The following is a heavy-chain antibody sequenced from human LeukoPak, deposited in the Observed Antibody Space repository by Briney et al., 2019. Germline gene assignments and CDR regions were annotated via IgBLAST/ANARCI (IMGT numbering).Heavy chain of an antibody. J-gene: IGHJ3*02. V-gene: IGHV4-34*01. CDR3: ARTAPYNWNSDAFDI. CDR2: INHSGST. CDR1: GGSFSGYY. Sequence: SETLSLTCAVYGGSFSGYYWSWIRRPPGKGLEWIGEINHSGSTNYNPSLKSRVTISVDTSKNQFSLKLSSVTAADTAVYYCARTAPYNWNSDAFDIWDQGTMVTVSS. D-gene: IGHD1-7*01.